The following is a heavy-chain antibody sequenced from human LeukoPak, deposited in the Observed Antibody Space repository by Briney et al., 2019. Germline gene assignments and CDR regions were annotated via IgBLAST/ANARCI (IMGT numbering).Heavy chain of an antibody. D-gene: IGHD6-19*01. CDR3: ARVFEEVAGTGFDY. V-gene: IGHV4-34*01. CDR2: INHSGST. Sequence: SETLSLTCAVYGGSFSGYYWSWIRQPPGKGLEWIGEINHSGSTNYNPSLKSRVTISVDTSKNQFSLKLSSVTAADTAVYYCARVFEEVAGTGFDYWGQGTLVTVSS. CDR1: GGSFSGYY. J-gene: IGHJ4*02.